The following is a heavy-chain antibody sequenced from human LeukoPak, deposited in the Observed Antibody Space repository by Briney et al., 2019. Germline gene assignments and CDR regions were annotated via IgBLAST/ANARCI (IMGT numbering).Heavy chain of an antibody. CDR2: LNQDGGEK. Sequence: PGGSLRLSCAASGFTFSSFWMNWVRQAPGKGLEWVANLNQDGGEKYYVDSVKGRFTISRDNAKNSLYLQMNSLRAEDTAVYYCARAGRPVGNDYWGQGTLVTVSS. V-gene: IGHV3-7*01. D-gene: IGHD1-14*01. CDR1: GFTFSSFW. J-gene: IGHJ4*02. CDR3: ARAGRPVGNDY.